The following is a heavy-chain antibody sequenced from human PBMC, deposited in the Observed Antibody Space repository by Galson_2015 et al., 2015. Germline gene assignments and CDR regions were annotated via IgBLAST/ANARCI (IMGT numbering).Heavy chain of an antibody. D-gene: IGHD1-26*01. CDR3: ARDGGSYEGYFDY. J-gene: IGHJ4*02. CDR1: RGSLNSGSSF. Sequence: TLSLTCTVSRGSLNSGSSFWAWMRRRPGKGLEWIGSIHYTGHTYSNPSLKSRFTMSMDLSKNEFSLNLNSVTAADTAVYYCARDGGSYEGYFDYWGRGTLVTVSS. V-gene: IGHV4-31*03. CDR2: IHYTGHT.